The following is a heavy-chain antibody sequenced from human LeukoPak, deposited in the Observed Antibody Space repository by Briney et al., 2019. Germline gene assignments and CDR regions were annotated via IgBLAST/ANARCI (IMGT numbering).Heavy chain of an antibody. D-gene: IGHD3-10*01. CDR1: DYTFTSYG. CDR2: ISAYNGNT. J-gene: IGHJ4*02. CDR3: ARGPRFGELLPFDY. Sequence: GASVKVSCKASDYTFTSYGISWVRQPPGQGLEWMGWISAYNGNTNYAQKLQGRVTMTTDTSTSTAYMELRSLRSDDTAVYYCARGPRFGELLPFDYWGQGTLVTVSS. V-gene: IGHV1-18*01.